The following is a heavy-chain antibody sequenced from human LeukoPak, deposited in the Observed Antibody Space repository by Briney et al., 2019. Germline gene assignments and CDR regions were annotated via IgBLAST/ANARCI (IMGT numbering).Heavy chain of an antibody. CDR2: IRYDGSNK. D-gene: IGHD4-11*01. V-gene: IGHV3-30*02. J-gene: IGHJ1*01. CDR3: AKDRDYSNLWFQH. CDR1: TITNYY. Sequence: TITNYYWGWIRQPPGNGLEWVAFIRYDGSNKYYADSVKGRFTISRDNSKNTLYLQMNSLRAEDTAVYYCAKDRDYSNLWFQHWGQGTLVTVSS.